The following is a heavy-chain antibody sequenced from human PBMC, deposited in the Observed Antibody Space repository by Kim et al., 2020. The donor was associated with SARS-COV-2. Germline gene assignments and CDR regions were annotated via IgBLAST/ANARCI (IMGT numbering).Heavy chain of an antibody. CDR3: ARGQGSSWFHP. V-gene: IGHV4-34*01. J-gene: IGHJ5*02. CDR2: INHSGST. D-gene: IGHD6-13*01. CDR1: GGSFSGYY. Sequence: SETLSLTCAVYGGSFSGYYWSGIRQPPGKGLEWIGEINHSGSTNYNPSLKSRVTISVDTSKNQFSLKLSSVTAAVTAVYYCARGQGSSWFHPWGQGTLVTVSS.